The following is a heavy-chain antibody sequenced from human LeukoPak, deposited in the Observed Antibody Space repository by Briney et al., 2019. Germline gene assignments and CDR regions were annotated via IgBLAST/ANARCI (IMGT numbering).Heavy chain of an antibody. Sequence: SETLSLTCTVSGGSISSSSYYWGWIRQPPGKGLEWIGSIYYSGSTYYNPSLKSRVTMSVDTSKNQFSLKLSSVTAADTAVYYCARGAVPAAIPKSYYYCYMDVWGKGTTVTISS. D-gene: IGHD2-2*02. CDR1: GGSISSSSYY. J-gene: IGHJ6*03. CDR3: ARGAVPAAIPKSYYYCYMDV. V-gene: IGHV4-39*07. CDR2: IYYSGST.